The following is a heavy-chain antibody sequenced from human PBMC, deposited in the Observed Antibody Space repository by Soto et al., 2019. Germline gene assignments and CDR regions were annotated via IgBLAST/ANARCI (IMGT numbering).Heavy chain of an antibody. Sequence: EVQLLESGGGLVQPGGSLRLSCAASEFTFSNYAMSWVRQAPGKGLEWVSAISYNSISTYYADSVKGRFTISRDNSKNSLYLQMNRLRAEDTALYYCAKSLGYCGGGSCYSYYYYMDVWGKGTTVTVSS. D-gene: IGHD2-15*01. CDR3: AKSLGYCGGGSCYSYYYYMDV. J-gene: IGHJ6*03. V-gene: IGHV3-23*01. CDR1: EFTFSNYA. CDR2: ISYNSIST.